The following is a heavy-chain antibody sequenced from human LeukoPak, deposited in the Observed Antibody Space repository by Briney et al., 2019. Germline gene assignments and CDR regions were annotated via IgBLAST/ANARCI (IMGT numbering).Heavy chain of an antibody. J-gene: IGHJ4*02. Sequence: GGSLRLSCAASGFTFSSYSMNWVRQAPGKGLEWVSSISSSSSYIYYADSVKGRFTISRDNAKNSLYLQMNSLGAEDTAVYYCARAEQWMSYYFDYWGQGTLVTVSS. CDR1: GFTFSSYS. CDR2: ISSSSSYI. D-gene: IGHD6-19*01. CDR3: ARAEQWMSYYFDY. V-gene: IGHV3-21*01.